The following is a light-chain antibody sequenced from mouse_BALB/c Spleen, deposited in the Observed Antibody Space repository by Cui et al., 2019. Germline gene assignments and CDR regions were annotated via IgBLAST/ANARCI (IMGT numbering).Light chain of an antibody. V-gene: IGKV4-80*01. J-gene: IGKJ2*01. CDR3: HQWSTHT. CDR1: SSVSY. CDR2: STS. Sequence: QLVLTQSPAIMSASLGEEITLTCSASSSVSYMHWYQQKSGTSPKLLIYSTSNLASGVPSRFSGSGSGTFYSLTISSVEAEDAADYYCHQWSTHTFGGGTKLEIK.